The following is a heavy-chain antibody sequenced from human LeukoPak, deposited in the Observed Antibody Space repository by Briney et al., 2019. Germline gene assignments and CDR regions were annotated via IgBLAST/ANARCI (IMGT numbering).Heavy chain of an antibody. CDR2: IYHSGST. CDR3: ARDVYYYDSSGYSS. CDR1: GGSISSSSYY. D-gene: IGHD3-22*01. J-gene: IGHJ4*02. V-gene: IGHV4-39*07. Sequence: SETLSLTCTVSGGSISSSSYYWGWIRQPPGKGLEWIGSIYHSGSTYYNPSLKSRVTISVDTSKNQFSLKLSSVTAADTAVYYCARDVYYYDSSGYSSRGQGTLVTVSS.